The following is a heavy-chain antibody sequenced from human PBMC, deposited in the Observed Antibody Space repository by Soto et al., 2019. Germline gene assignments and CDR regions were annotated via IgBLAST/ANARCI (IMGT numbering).Heavy chain of an antibody. J-gene: IGHJ5*02. D-gene: IGHD4-17*01. V-gene: IGHV3-53*01. Sequence: GGSLRLSCAASGFTVSRDYMSWVRQAPGKGLEWVSVIYTGGSTYYADSVKGRFTFSRDNSKNTLYLQMNSLRAEDTAVYYCARAYGGNPALFDPWGQGTLVTVAS. CDR3: ARAYGGNPALFDP. CDR2: IYTGGST. CDR1: GFTVSRDY.